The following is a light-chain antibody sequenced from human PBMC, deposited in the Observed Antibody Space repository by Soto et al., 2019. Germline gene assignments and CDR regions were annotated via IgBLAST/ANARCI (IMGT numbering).Light chain of an antibody. Sequence: SYELTQPPSVSVAPGKTARITCGGNNIGSKSVHWYQQKPDQAPVLVIYYDSDRPSGIPERFSGSNSGNTATLTISRVEAGDEADYYCQVWDSSSDHHVVFGGGTKLTVL. J-gene: IGLJ2*01. CDR2: YDS. CDR1: NIGSKS. CDR3: QVWDSSSDHHVV. V-gene: IGLV3-21*04.